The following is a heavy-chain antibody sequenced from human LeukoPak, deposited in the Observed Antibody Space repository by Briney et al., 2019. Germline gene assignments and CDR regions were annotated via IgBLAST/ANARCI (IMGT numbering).Heavy chain of an antibody. Sequence: NPGGSLRLSCAASGFTFSSYSMNWVRQAPGRGLEWVSSISSSSSYIYYADSVKGRFTISRDNAKNSLYLQMNSLRAEDTAVYYCARDRQVGFLGWLLYGWFDPWGQGTLVTVSS. V-gene: IGHV3-21*01. CDR3: ARDRQVGFLGWLLYGWFDP. CDR2: ISSSSSYI. J-gene: IGHJ5*02. CDR1: GFTFSSYS. D-gene: IGHD3-3*01.